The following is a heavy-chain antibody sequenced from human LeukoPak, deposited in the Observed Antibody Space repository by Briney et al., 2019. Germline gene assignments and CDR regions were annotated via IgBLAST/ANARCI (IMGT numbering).Heavy chain of an antibody. CDR3: TSDYYGSGTYRIGFDY. Sequence: GGSLRLSCTASGFTPGDYAMSWVRQAPGKGLGWVGFIRSKGYGETTEYVASVKGRFTISRGDSKSIAYLQMNSLKTEDTAVYYCTSDYYGSGTYRIGFDYWGQGTLVTVSS. J-gene: IGHJ4*02. D-gene: IGHD3-10*01. CDR2: IRSKGYGETT. CDR1: GFTPGDYA. V-gene: IGHV3-49*04.